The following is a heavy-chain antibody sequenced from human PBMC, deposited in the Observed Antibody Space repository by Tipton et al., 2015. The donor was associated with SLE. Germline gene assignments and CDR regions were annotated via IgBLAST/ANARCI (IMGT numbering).Heavy chain of an antibody. D-gene: IGHD3-10*01. CDR3: ARDRGAGYFDL. J-gene: IGHJ2*01. CDR1: GGSINSGDYY. V-gene: IGHV4-30-4*01. CDR2: IYYSGST. Sequence: LRLSCTVSGGSINSGDYYWSWIRQPPGKGLEWIGYIYYSGSTYSNPSLKSRLTISVDTSKNQFSLKLTSVTAADTAVYYCARDRGAGYFDLWGRGTLVTVSS.